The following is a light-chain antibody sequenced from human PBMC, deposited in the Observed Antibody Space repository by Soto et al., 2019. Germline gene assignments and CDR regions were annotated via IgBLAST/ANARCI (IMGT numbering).Light chain of an antibody. V-gene: IGKV3-20*01. Sequence: ELGLTQSPGTLSLSPGERATLSCRASQSVSSNNLAWYQQKPGQAPRLLIYGASRRATGIPHRFSSSGSGTHFTLPIDRLEPEDLVVCSCHQSATSTPPFCPRNKVDI. CDR1: QSVSSNN. J-gene: IGKJ3*01. CDR3: HQSATSTPP. CDR2: GAS.